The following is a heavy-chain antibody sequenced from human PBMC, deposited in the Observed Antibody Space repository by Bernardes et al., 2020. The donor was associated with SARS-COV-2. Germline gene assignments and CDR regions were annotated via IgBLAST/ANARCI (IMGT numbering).Heavy chain of an antibody. Sequence: GGSLRLSCVTSGFTFSTYGMNWVRQAPGKGLEWVSSITTTSDIYYADSVKGRFTISRDDAKNSLYLQMNSLRVEDSAVYYCAREGPYYSASIGYYPLDYWGQGTLVTVSS. CDR3: AREGPYYSASIGYYPLDY. CDR2: ITTTSDI. D-gene: IGHD3-22*01. V-gene: IGHV3-21*01. J-gene: IGHJ4*02. CDR1: GFTFSTYG.